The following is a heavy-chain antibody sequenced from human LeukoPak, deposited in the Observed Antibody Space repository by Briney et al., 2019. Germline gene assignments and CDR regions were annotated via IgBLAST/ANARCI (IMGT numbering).Heavy chain of an antibody. CDR2: ISYDGSNK. CDR3: AKSVASDAY. D-gene: IGHD5-12*01. Sequence: GGSLRLSCAASGFTFSSYGMHWVRQAPGKGLEWVAVISYDGSNKYYADFVKGRFTISRDNSKNTLSLQMNGLIPEDTAVYYCAKSVASDAYWGQGTLVTVSS. CDR1: GFTFSSYG. V-gene: IGHV3-30*18. J-gene: IGHJ4*02.